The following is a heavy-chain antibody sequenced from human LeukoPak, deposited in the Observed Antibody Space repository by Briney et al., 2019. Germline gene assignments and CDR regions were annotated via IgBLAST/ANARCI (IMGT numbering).Heavy chain of an antibody. J-gene: IGHJ4*02. D-gene: IGHD6-6*01. CDR3: ARDHDIEARLFSFDS. V-gene: IGHV3-30*04. Sequence: TGRSLRLSCAASGFSFSSYALYWVRQAPGKGLEWVAVISYDGRNKYYADSVKGRFTISRENSKNTLYLQMNSLRTEDTAVYYCARDHDIEARLFSFDSWGQGTLVTVSS. CDR1: GFSFSSYA. CDR2: ISYDGRNK.